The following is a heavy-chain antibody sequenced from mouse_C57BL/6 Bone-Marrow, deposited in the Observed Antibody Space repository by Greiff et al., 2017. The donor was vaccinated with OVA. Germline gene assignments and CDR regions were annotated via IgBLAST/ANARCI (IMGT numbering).Heavy chain of an antibody. CDR1: GYSITSGYY. CDR3: ARGAVVAPFAY. CDR2: ISYDGSN. J-gene: IGHJ3*01. D-gene: IGHD1-1*01. V-gene: IGHV3-6*01. Sequence: EVKLEESGPGLVKPSQSLSLTCSVTGYSITSGYYWNWIRQFPGNKLEWMGYISYDGSNNYNPSLKNRISITRDTSKNQFFLKLNSVTTEDTATYYCARGAVVAPFAYWGQGTLVTVSA.